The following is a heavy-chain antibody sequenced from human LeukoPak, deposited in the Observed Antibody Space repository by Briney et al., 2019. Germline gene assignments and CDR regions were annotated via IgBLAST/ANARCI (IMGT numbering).Heavy chain of an antibody. CDR2: ISGSSSYI. D-gene: IGHD6-19*01. CDR1: GFTFSSYS. J-gene: IGHJ3*02. V-gene: IGHV3-21*01. CDR3: ARDPYSSGWYKDAFDI. Sequence: GGSLRLSCAASGFTFSSYSMNWVRQAPGKGLEWVSSISGSSSYINYADSVEGRFTISRDNAQNSLFLQLNSLRAEDTAVYYCARDPYSSGWYKDAFDIWGQGTMVTVSS.